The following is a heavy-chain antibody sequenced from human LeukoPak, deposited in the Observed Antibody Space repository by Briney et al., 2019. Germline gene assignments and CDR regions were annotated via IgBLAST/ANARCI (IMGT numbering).Heavy chain of an antibody. CDR3: ARGASGSNYQFDY. J-gene: IGHJ4*02. Sequence: SETLSLTCTVSGGSISSYYWSWIRQPPGKGLEWIGYIYYSGSTNYNPSLKSRVTISVDTSKNQFSLKLSSVTAADTAVYYCARGASGSNYQFDYWGQGALVTVSS. V-gene: IGHV4-59*08. CDR1: GGSISSYY. CDR2: IYYSGST. D-gene: IGHD1-26*01.